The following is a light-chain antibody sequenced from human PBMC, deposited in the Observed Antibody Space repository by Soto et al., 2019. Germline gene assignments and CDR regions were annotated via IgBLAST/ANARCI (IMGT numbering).Light chain of an antibody. CDR1: SSNIGNNY. V-gene: IGLV1-51*01. Sequence: QSVLTQPTSVSAAPGQKVTISCSGSSSNIGNNYVSWYQHLPGTAPKLLIYDSNKRPSGIPDRFSGSKSGTSATLGITGLQTGDEADYYCGTWDSSLSAGVFGGGTKLTVL. J-gene: IGLJ2*01. CDR3: GTWDSSLSAGV. CDR2: DSN.